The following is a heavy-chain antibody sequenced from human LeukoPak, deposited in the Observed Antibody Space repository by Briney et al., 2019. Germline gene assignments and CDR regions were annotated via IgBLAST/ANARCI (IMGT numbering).Heavy chain of an antibody. CDR1: VYTFTGYY. V-gene: IGHV1-2*02. J-gene: IGHJ4*02. Sequence: GASVKVSCKASVYTFTGYYMHWVRQAPGQGLEWMGWINPNSGGTNYAQKFQGRVTMTRDTSISTAYMELSRLRSDDTAVYYCARGYCSGGSCYWELDYWGQGTLVTVSS. D-gene: IGHD2-15*01. CDR2: INPNSGGT. CDR3: ARGYCSGGSCYWELDY.